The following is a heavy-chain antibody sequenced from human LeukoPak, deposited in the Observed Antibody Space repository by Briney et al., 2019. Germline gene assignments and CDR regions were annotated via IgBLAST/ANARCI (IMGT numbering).Heavy chain of an antibody. D-gene: IGHD3-10*01. CDR1: GGSISSGSYY. V-gene: IGHV4-61*02. J-gene: IGHJ6*02. CDR2: IYTSGST. Sequence: PSETLSLTCTVSGGSISSGSYYWSWIRQPAGKGLEWIGRIYTSGSTNYNPSLKSRVTISVDTSKNQFSLKLSSVTAADTAVYYCARECRVGGNYYYGMDVWGQGTTVTVSS. CDR3: ARECRVGGNYYYGMDV.